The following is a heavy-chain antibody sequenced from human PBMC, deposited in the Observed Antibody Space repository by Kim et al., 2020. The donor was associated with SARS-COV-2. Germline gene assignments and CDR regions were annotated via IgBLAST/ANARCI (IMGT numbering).Heavy chain of an antibody. D-gene: IGHD1-26*01. CDR2: IYYSGST. Sequence: SETLSLTCTVSGGSISSSSDYWGWIRQPPGKGLEWIGSIYYSGSTYYNPSLKSRVTISVDTSKNQFSLKLSSVTAADTARYFCARRVGSGSFWDTRGGFYLYNWGQGTLVTVSS. V-gene: IGHV4-39*01. J-gene: IGHJ4*02. CDR1: GGSISSSSDY. CDR3: ARRVGSGSFWDTRGGFYLYN.